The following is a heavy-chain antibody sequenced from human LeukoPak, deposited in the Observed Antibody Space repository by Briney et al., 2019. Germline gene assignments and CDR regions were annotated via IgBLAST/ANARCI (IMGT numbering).Heavy chain of an antibody. Sequence: SETLSLTCTVSGGSIRSYYWSWIRQAAGKGLEWIGRIYTSASTNYNPSLKSRVTMSVDTSKNQFSLKLSSVTAADTAVYYCARAPSGGRYYYYYYMDVWGKGTTVTISS. CDR2: IYTSAST. V-gene: IGHV4-4*07. CDR1: GGSIRSYY. D-gene: IGHD3-16*01. J-gene: IGHJ6*03. CDR3: ARAPSGGRYYYYYYMDV.